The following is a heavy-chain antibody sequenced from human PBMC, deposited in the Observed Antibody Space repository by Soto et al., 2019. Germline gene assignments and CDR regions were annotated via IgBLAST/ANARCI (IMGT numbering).Heavy chain of an antibody. CDR1: GGTFSSYI. Sequence: QLVQSGAEVKKPGSSVTVSCKASGGTFSSYIINWVRQDPGQGLEWMGRIIPILGIANYAQKFQGRVTITADKSTSTAYMELSSLRSEDTAVYYCARGAHSNYYYGMYVWGQGTTVTVSS. D-gene: IGHD3-22*01. CDR2: IIPILGIA. J-gene: IGHJ6*02. V-gene: IGHV1-69*02. CDR3: ARGAHSNYYYGMYV.